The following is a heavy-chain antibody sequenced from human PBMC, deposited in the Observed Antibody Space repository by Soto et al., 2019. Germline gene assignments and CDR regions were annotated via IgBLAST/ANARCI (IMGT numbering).Heavy chain of an antibody. CDR1: GFTFSYYD. V-gene: IGHV3-64*01. CDR2: INDNGGNT. D-gene: IGHD1-26*01. CDR3: ARAQRSGNYDY. Sequence: GSLRLSCAAYGFTFSYYDMHWVRQAPGKGLEYVSAINDNGGNTYYANSVKGRFTISRDNSKNTLYLQMGSLRADDMAVYYCARAQRSGNYDYWGQGTPVTVSS. J-gene: IGHJ4*02.